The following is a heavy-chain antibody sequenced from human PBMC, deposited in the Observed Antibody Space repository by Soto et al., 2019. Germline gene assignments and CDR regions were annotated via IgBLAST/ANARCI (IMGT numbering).Heavy chain of an antibody. CDR3: GRDLSAYYDSSGPGDH. D-gene: IGHD3-22*01. J-gene: IGHJ4*02. Sequence: PGGSLRLSCAASGFTFNNYWMHWVRQAPGKGLVWVSRIKSDGSSTNYADSVKGRFTISRDNAKNTLYMQMNSLRAEDTAVYYCGRDLSAYYDSSGPGDHWGQGTLVTVSS. V-gene: IGHV3-74*01. CDR2: IKSDGSST. CDR1: GFTFNNYW.